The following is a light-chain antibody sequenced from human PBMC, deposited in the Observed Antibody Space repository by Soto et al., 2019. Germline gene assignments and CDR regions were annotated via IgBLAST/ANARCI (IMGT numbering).Light chain of an antibody. V-gene: IGLV1-51*01. CDR3: VVWDGGLSAVV. Sequence: QSVLTQPPSVSAAPGQKVTISFSGGTSNIGNNYVSWYQQFPVTAPKLLIYDNDKRPSGIPDRFSGSKSGTSATLGISGLQTGDEADYYCVVWDGGLSAVVFGGGTKLTVL. CDR1: TSNIGNNY. J-gene: IGLJ2*01. CDR2: DND.